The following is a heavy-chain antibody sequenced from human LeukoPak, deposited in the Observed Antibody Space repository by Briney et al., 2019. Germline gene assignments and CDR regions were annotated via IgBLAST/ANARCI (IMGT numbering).Heavy chain of an antibody. V-gene: IGHV3-48*03. J-gene: IGHJ4*02. Sequence: GGSLRLSCAASGFTFSDYEMSWVRQAPGKGLEWLSYISTGGRTIKYADSVKGRFTISRDNARSSLFLQMTNLRVEDTAVYFCARGATVTYYFDRWGQGALVAVSS. CDR3: ARGATVTYYFDR. CDR2: ISTGGRTI. CDR1: GFTFSDYE. D-gene: IGHD4-17*01.